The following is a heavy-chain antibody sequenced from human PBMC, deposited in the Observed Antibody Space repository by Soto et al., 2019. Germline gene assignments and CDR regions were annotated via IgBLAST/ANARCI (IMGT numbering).Heavy chain of an antibody. CDR1: GYTFTSYG. V-gene: IGHV1-18*04. CDR3: ARPNRWGIAAAGNDAFDI. Sequence: QVQLVQSGAEVKKPGASVKVSCKASGYTFTSYGISWVRQAPGQGLEWMGWISAYNGNTNYAQKLQGRVTMTTDTSTSTAYMELSSLRSDDTAVYYCARPNRWGIAAAGNDAFDIWGQGTMVTVSS. J-gene: IGHJ3*02. CDR2: ISAYNGNT. D-gene: IGHD6-13*01.